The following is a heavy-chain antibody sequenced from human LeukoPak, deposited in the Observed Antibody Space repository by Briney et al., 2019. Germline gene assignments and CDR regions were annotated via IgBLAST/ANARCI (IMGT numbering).Heavy chain of an antibody. D-gene: IGHD3-10*01. V-gene: IGHV3-23*01. J-gene: IGHJ6*03. CDR1: GFTFSSYA. CDR3: AKGAGVTFYYYYMDV. CDR2: ISGSGGST. Sequence: GGSLRLSCAASGFTFSSYAMSWVRQAPGKGLEWVSVISGSGGSTYYADSVKGRFTISRDNSKNTLYLQMNSLSAEDTAVYYCAKGAGVTFYYYYMDVWGKGTTVTVSS.